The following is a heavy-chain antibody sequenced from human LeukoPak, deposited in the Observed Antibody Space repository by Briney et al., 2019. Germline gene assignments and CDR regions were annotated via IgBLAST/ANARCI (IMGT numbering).Heavy chain of an antibody. CDR1: GGTFSSYA. Sequence: ASVKVSCKASGGTFSSYAISCVRQATGQGLEWMGWMNPNSGNTGYAQKFQGRVTMTRNTSISTAYMELSSLRSEDTAVYYCASSGGITIFGVVITPYYYYGMDVWGQGTTVTVSS. CDR2: MNPNSGNT. J-gene: IGHJ6*02. D-gene: IGHD3-3*01. CDR3: ASSGGITIFGVVITPYYYYGMDV. V-gene: IGHV1-8*02.